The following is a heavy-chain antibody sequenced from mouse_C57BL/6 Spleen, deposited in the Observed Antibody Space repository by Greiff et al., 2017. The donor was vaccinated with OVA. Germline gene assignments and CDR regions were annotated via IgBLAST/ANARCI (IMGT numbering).Heavy chain of an antibody. J-gene: IGHJ2*01. Sequence: EVQLVESGGGLVKPGGSLKLSCAASGFTFSSYAMSWVRQTPEKRLEWVATISDGGSYTYYPDNVKGRFTISRDNAKNNLYLQMSHLKSEDTAMYYCARAELGSLDYWGQGTTLTVSS. CDR1: GFTFSSYA. V-gene: IGHV5-4*01. CDR3: ARAELGSLDY. D-gene: IGHD4-1*01. CDR2: ISDGGSYT.